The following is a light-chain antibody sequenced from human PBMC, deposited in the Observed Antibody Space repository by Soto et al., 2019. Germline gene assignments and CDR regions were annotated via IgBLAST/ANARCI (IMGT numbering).Light chain of an antibody. V-gene: IGKV3-20*01. Sequence: EIVLTQSPGTLSLSPGERVTLSCRASQSVGTSWLAWYQPKPGQSPRLLIYSTSSRATGIPDRFSGSGSETGFALTISRLEPEDSAVYYCQQYASSQWTFGQGTNVEIK. CDR1: QSVGTSW. CDR3: QQYASSQWT. CDR2: STS. J-gene: IGKJ1*01.